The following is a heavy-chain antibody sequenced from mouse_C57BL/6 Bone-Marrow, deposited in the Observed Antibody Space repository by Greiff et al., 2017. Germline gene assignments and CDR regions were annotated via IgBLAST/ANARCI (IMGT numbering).Heavy chain of an antibody. J-gene: IGHJ2*01. CDR3: GRFYYYGSSLFDY. V-gene: IGHV1-54*01. D-gene: IGHD1-1*01. CDR1: GYAFTNYL. CDR2: INPGSGGT. Sequence: QVQLQQSGAELVRPGTSVKVSCKASGYAFTNYLIEWVKQRPGQGREWIGVINPGSGGTNYNEKFKGKATLTADKTSSTAYMQLISLTSEDSAVYFCGRFYYYGSSLFDYWGQGTTLTVSS.